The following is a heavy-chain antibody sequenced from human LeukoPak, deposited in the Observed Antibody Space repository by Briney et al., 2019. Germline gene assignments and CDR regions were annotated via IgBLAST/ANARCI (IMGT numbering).Heavy chain of an antibody. CDR2: IIPIFGTT. D-gene: IGHD6-6*01. J-gene: IGHJ6*03. CDR1: GGTFRSYA. Sequence: SVKVSCKTSGGTFRSYAISWVRQAPGQGLEWMGGIIPIFGTTNYAQKFQGRVTITTDESTSTAYMELSSLRSEDTAVYYCARDLTDQSIAARLVYYYYYMDVWGKGTTVTVSS. V-gene: IGHV1-69*05. CDR3: ARDLTDQSIAARLVYYYYYMDV.